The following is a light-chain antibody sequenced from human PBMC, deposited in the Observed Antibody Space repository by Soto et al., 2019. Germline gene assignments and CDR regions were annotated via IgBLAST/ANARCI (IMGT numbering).Light chain of an antibody. CDR1: SSTIRNNY. J-gene: IGLJ2*01. CDR2: DNY. Sequence: QSVLTQPPSVSAAPGQRVTIFCSGSSSTIRNNYVSWYQQLPGTAPILLIYDNYYRPSGIPDRFSGSKSGTSATLVISGLQTGDEADYYCGTWDSNLDNGVVFGGGTMLTVL. CDR3: GTWDSNLDNGVV. V-gene: IGLV1-51*01.